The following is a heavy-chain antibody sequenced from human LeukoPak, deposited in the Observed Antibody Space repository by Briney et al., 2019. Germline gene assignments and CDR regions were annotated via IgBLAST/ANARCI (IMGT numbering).Heavy chain of an antibody. CDR3: ARGEYYYYYYMDV. J-gene: IGHJ6*03. CDR2: LNHSGST. CDR1: GGSFSGYY. V-gene: IGHV4-34*01. Sequence: SETLSLTCAVYGGSFSGYYWSWIRQPPGKGLEWIGELNHSGSTNYNPSLKSRVTISVDTSKNQFSLKLSSVTAADTAVYYCARGEYYYYYYMDVWGKGTTVTVSS.